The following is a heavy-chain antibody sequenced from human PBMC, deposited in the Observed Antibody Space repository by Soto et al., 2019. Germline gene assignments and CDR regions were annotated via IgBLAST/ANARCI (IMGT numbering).Heavy chain of an antibody. D-gene: IGHD3-22*01. CDR1: GYTFTSYG. CDR2: INAGNGNT. CDR3: ARDPNDSSAYYHHYYYGMDV. J-gene: IGHJ6*02. V-gene: IGHV1-3*01. Sequence: GASGQVCCEASGYTFTSYGIHWVRQAPGQRLEWTGWINAGNGNTKYSEKFQGRVTITRDTSASTAYPELSSLRSEDTAVYYCARDPNDSSAYYHHYYYGMDVWGQGTTVTVSS.